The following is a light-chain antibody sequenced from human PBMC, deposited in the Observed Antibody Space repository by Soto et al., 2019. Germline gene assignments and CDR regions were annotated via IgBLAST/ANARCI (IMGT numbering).Light chain of an antibody. CDR2: DAS. CDR3: SSYTSSSTDVV. CDR1: SSDVGGYNY. V-gene: IGLV2-14*01. J-gene: IGLJ2*01. Sequence: QSALTQPASVSGSPGQSITISCTGTSSDVGGYNYVSWYQQHPGKAPKLMFYDASNRPPGVSNRFSGSKSGNTASLTISGLQAEDEADYYCSSYTSSSTDVVFGGGTKLTVL.